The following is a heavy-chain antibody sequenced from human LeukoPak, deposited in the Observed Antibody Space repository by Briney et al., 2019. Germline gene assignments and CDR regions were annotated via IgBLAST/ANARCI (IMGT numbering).Heavy chain of an antibody. CDR2: IYSGGST. Sequence: GGSLRLSCSACGFTVSINFMRWVRQAPGKGLVWGSVIYSGGSTYYAGFVKGRFTISRDNSKNTLYLQMNSLSAEDTAVYYCARDPRYSYGLDAFDIWGQGTMVTVSS. D-gene: IGHD5-18*01. CDR1: GFTVSINF. J-gene: IGHJ3*02. V-gene: IGHV3-66*01. CDR3: ARDPRYSYGLDAFDI.